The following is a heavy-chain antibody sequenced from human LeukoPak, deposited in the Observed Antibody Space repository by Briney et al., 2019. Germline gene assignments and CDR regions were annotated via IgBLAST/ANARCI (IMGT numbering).Heavy chain of an antibody. CDR3: ARAEVVTIFGVVIKYNWFDP. CDR2: IIPIFGTA. V-gene: IGHV1-69*05. Sequence: GASVKVPCKASGGTFSSYAISWVRQAPGQGLEWMGGIIPIFGTANYAQKFQGRVTITTDESTSTAYMELSSLRSEDTAVYYCARAEVVTIFGVVIKYNWFDPWGQGTLVTVSS. D-gene: IGHD3-3*01. J-gene: IGHJ5*02. CDR1: GGTFSSYA.